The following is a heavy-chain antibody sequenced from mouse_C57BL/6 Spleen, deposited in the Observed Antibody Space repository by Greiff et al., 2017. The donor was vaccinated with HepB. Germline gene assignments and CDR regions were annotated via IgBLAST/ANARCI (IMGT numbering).Heavy chain of an antibody. J-gene: IGHJ3*01. V-gene: IGHV3-6*01. CDR3: ARGDDYDQSWFAY. CDR1: GYSITSGYY. CDR2: ISYDGSN. D-gene: IGHD2-4*01. Sequence: EVQVVESGPGLVKPSQSLSLTCSVTGYSITSGYYWNWIRQFPGNKLEWMGYISYDGSNNYNPSLKNRISITRDTSKNQFFLKLNSVTTEDTATYYCARGDDYDQSWFAYWGQGTLVTVSA.